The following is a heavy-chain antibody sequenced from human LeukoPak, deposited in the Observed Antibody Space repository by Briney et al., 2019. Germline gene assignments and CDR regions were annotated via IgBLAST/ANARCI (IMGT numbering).Heavy chain of an antibody. D-gene: IGHD6-19*01. CDR1: GDTFTGYY. CDR2: INPNSGGT. V-gene: IGHV1-2*02. J-gene: IGHJ4*02. Sequence: ASVKVSCMASGDTFTGYYMHWVRQAPGQGLEWMGWINPNSGGTNYAQKLQGRVTMTRDTSISTAYMELSRLRSDDRAVYYCARDYTAVAGGDFDYWGQGTMVTVSS. CDR3: ARDYTAVAGGDFDY.